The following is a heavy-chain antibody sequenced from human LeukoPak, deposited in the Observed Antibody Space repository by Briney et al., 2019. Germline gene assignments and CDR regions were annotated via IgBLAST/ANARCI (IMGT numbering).Heavy chain of an antibody. CDR1: GYTFTGYY. V-gene: IGHV1-2*02. CDR2: INPNSGGT. D-gene: IGHD1-26*01. J-gene: IGHJ4*02. CDR3: ARDSGVVGATDY. Sequence: ASVKVSCKASGYTFTGYYMHWVRQAPGQGLGWMGWINPNSGGTNYAQKFQGRVTMTRDTSISTAYMELSRLRSDDTAVYYCARDSGVVGATDYWGQGTLVTVSS.